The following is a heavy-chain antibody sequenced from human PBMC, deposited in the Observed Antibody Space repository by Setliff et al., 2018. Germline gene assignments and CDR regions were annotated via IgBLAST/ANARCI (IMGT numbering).Heavy chain of an antibody. J-gene: IGHJ3*02. Sequence: PGGSLRLSCEASGFTFTSYWMGWVRQAPGKGLEWVANIKQDGSEKYYVDSVKGRFAISRDNAKNSLYLQMNSLRAEDTAMYYCARDATYYDFWSDYSPDAFDIWGQGTMVTV. CDR2: IKQDGSEK. CDR3: ARDATYYDFWSDYSPDAFDI. D-gene: IGHD3-3*01. CDR1: GFTFTSYW. V-gene: IGHV3-7*01.